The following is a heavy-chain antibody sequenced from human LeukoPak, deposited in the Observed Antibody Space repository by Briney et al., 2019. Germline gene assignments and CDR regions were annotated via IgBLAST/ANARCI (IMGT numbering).Heavy chain of an antibody. J-gene: IGHJ4*02. V-gene: IGHV3-30-3*01. CDR1: GFTFNSYA. D-gene: IGHD6-13*01. CDR3: ATELRIATAGFDYFEH. CDR2: ISYDESNK. Sequence: GGSLRLSCAASGFTFNSYAMNWVRQAPGKGLEWVAVISYDESNKYYADSVKGRFTISRDNSKNTLFVQMNSLRAEDTAMYYCATELRIATAGFDYFEHWGQGTLVTVSS.